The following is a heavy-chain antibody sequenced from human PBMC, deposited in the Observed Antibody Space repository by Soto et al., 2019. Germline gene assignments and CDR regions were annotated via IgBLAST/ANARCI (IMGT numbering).Heavy chain of an antibody. D-gene: IGHD3-22*01. V-gene: IGHV4-28*03. CDR2: IYYSGST. CDR1: GYSISSSNW. CDR3: ARGPGEYYYDSSGYYYFDY. Sequence: QVQLQESGPGLVKPSDTLSLTCAVSGYSISSSNWWGWLRQPPGKGLEWIGYIYYSGSTYYNPSLKSRVTMSVDTSKNQFSLKLSSVTAVDTAVYYCARGPGEYYYDSSGYYYFDYWGQGTLVTVSS. J-gene: IGHJ4*02.